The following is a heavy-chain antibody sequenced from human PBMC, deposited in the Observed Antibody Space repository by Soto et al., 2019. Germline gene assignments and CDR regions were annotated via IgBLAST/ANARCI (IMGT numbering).Heavy chain of an antibody. Sequence: QEQLVQSGAEVKKSGSSVKVSCKASGGLFSRYPISWVRQVPGQGLEWMGGIIPVFQTAYYTQRFQGRVTITAAESTNTAYMELSSLRSEDTAIYYCARGGSGYTWFNEFWGQGTLVTVSS. V-gene: IGHV1-69*01. CDR2: IIPVFQTA. J-gene: IGHJ4*02. CDR1: GGLFSRYP. CDR3: ARGGSGYTWFNEF. D-gene: IGHD3-22*01.